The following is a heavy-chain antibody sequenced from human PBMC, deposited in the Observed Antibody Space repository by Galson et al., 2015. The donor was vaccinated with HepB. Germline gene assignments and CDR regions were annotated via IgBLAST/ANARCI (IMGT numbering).Heavy chain of an antibody. J-gene: IGHJ6*02. D-gene: IGHD6-19*01. CDR1: GDSVSSNSAA. CDR2: TYYRSKWYN. Sequence: CAISGDSVSSNSAAWNWIRQSPSRGLEWLGRTYYRSKWYNDYAVSVKSRITINPGTSKNQFSLQLNSVTPEDTAVYYCASSSSGRGVYYYYGMDVWGQGTTVTVSS. CDR3: ASSSSGRGVYYYYGMDV. V-gene: IGHV6-1*01.